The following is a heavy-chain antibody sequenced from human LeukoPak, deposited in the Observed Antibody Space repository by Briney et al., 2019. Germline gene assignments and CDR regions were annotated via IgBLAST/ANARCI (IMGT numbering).Heavy chain of an antibody. D-gene: IGHD6-6*01. Sequence: AGGSLRLSCAASGFTFDDYGMSWVRQAPGKGLEWVSGINWNGGSTGYADSVKGRFTISRDNAKNSLYLQMNSLRAEDTALYYCARDEYSSSSGYYYYYMDVWGKGTTVTVSS. CDR3: ARDEYSSSSGYYYYYMDV. CDR1: GFTFDDYG. J-gene: IGHJ6*03. CDR2: INWNGGST. V-gene: IGHV3-20*04.